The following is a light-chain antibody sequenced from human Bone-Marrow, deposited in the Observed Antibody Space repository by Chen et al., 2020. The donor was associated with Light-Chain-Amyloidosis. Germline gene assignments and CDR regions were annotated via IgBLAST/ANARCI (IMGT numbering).Light chain of an antibody. CDR2: GSS. Sequence: ELVLTQSQGTLSLSPGEGANLSCRASQTISSNYLTWYQQKFGQAPRLLIYGSSSRATGIPDRFTGSGSGTDVTLTNNRLEPEDFAMYYWQQDGTSPLTFGGRTKVEI. J-gene: IGKJ4*01. CDR3: QQDGTSPLT. CDR1: QTISSNY. V-gene: IGKV3-20*01.